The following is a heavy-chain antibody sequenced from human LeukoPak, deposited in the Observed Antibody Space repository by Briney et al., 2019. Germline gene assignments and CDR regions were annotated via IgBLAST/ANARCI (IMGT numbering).Heavy chain of an antibody. CDR1: GFTFSRYW. CDR3: ARAREAPANVFPDH. CDR2: INQDGSEK. Sequence: PGGSLGLSCAASGFTFSRYWMTWVRQSPGKGLEWVANINQDGSEKYYGDSVTGRFTISRDNAENSLFLQMNSLRADDTGVYYCARAREAPANVFPDHWGQGVVVTVSS. V-gene: IGHV3-7*01. D-gene: IGHD2-15*01. J-gene: IGHJ4*02.